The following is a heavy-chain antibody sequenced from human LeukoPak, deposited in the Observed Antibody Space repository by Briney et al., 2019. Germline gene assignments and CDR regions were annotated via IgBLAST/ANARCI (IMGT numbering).Heavy chain of an antibody. D-gene: IGHD6-19*01. Sequence: GGSLRLSCAASGFTFSSYAMSWVRQAPGKGLEWVSSISSSSSYILYADSMKGRFTISRDNAKNSLYLQMNSLRDEDTAVYYCARVGQWLGSNDYWGQGSLVIVSS. V-gene: IGHV3-21*01. CDR1: GFTFSSYA. CDR3: ARVGQWLGSNDY. CDR2: ISSSSSYI. J-gene: IGHJ4*02.